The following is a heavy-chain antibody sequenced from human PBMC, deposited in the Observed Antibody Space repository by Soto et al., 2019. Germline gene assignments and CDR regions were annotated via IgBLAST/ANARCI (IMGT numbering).Heavy chain of an antibody. CDR1: GGSISSGGYY. D-gene: IGHD5-12*01. CDR2: IYYSGST. V-gene: IGHV4-31*03. CDR3: SSLVATMREYYFDY. Sequence: SETLSLTCTVSGGSISSGGYYWSWIRRHPGKGLEWIGYIYYSGSTYYNPSLKSRVTISVDTSKNQFSLKLSSVTAADTAVYYCSSLVATMREYYFDYWGQGTLVTVSS. J-gene: IGHJ4*02.